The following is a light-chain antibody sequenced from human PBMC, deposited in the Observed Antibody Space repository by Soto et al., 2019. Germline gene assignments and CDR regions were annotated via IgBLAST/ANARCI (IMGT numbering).Light chain of an antibody. CDR1: QSLLHTNEHNY. CDR2: LGS. V-gene: IGKV2-28*01. J-gene: IGKJ1*01. Sequence: DTVMTQSPRSLPVTPGEPASISCRSSQSLLHTNEHNYLDWYLQKPGQSPQLLIYLGSNRASGVPDRFTGRGSGTDFTLQISRVEAEDVGVYYCMQSLHTPWTFGQGTKVEIK. CDR3: MQSLHTPWT.